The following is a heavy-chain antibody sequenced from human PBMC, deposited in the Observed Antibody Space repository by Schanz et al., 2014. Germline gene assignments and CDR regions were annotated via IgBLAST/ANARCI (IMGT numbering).Heavy chain of an antibody. CDR2: IYIGGNT. J-gene: IGHJ4*02. D-gene: IGHD1-1*01. CDR1: GFSVGNKY. Sequence: EVQLVESGGGLVQPGGSLRLSCAASGFSVGNKYMNWVRQAPGKGLEWVSFIYIGGNTYYADSVKGRFTISRDNSKGALYLQMSSLRAEDTAVYFCAKIERNEDWGQGTLVTVSS. V-gene: IGHV3-66*01. CDR3: AKIERNED.